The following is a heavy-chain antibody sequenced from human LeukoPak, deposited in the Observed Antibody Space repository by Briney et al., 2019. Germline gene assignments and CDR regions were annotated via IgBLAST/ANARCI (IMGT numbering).Heavy chain of an antibody. Sequence: PGGSLRLSCAASGFTFDDYAMHWVRPAPGKGLEWVLGISWNSGSIGYADSVKGRFNSHRDNAKNSLYLQMNSLRAEDTALYYCAKDSYYDFWSGYFAYWGQGTLVTVSS. CDR3: AKDSYYDFWSGYFAY. CDR2: ISWNSGSI. J-gene: IGHJ4*02. D-gene: IGHD3-3*01. CDR1: GFTFDDYA. V-gene: IGHV3-9*01.